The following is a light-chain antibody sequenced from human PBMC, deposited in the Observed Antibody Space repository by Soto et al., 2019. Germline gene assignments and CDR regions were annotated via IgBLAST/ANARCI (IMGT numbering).Light chain of an antibody. Sequence: EIVLTQSPGTLSLSPGERATLSCRASQSLDSNYLAWYQQKPGQAPRLLIYGASSRAPGIPDRFRGSGSGTDFTLTISRLEPEDFAVYHCQRYGGSPGTFGQGTKVEIK. CDR2: GAS. V-gene: IGKV3-20*01. CDR3: QRYGGSPGT. CDR1: QSLDSNY. J-gene: IGKJ1*01.